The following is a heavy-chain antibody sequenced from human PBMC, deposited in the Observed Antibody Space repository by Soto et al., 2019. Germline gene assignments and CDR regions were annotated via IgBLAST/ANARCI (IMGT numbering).Heavy chain of an antibody. CDR1: GYTFTSYG. Sequence: ASVKVSCKASGYTFTSYGISWVRQAPGQRLEWMGWINAGNGNTKYSQKFQGRVTITRDTSASTAYMELSSLRSEDTAVYYCARSSGYYSLEYWGQGTLVTVSS. CDR2: INAGNGNT. V-gene: IGHV1-3*01. J-gene: IGHJ4*02. D-gene: IGHD3-22*01. CDR3: ARSSGYYSLEY.